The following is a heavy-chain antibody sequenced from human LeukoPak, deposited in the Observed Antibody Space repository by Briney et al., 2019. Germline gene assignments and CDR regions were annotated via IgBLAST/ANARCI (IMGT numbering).Heavy chain of an antibody. CDR1: GYTFTGYY. V-gene: IGHV1-2*02. Sequence: ASVKVSCEASGYTFTGYYMHWVRQAPGQGLEWMGWINPNSGGTNYAQKLQGRVTVTTDTSTSTAYMELRSLRSDDTAVYYCARELVGAYPDDYWGQGTLVTVSS. J-gene: IGHJ4*02. CDR2: INPNSGGT. CDR3: ARELVGAYPDDY. D-gene: IGHD1-26*01.